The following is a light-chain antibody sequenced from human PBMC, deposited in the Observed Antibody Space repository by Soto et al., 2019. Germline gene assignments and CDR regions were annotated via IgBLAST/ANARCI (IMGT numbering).Light chain of an antibody. CDR3: QESYSTPSVT. J-gene: IGKJ3*01. CDR1: QSISAY. CDR2: AAS. Sequence: DLQMTQSPSCMSSSLGDRVTITCRASQSISAYLNWYQQKTGKAPKLLIYAASSLQSGVQSRFSGSGSGTDFNITISSLQPEDFATYYCQESYSTPSVTVGPGTKVDI. V-gene: IGKV1-39*01.